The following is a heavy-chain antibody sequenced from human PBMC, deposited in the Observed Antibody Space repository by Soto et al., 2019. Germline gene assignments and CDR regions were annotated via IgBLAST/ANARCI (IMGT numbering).Heavy chain of an antibody. J-gene: IGHJ4*02. CDR3: AREGGESSDGLYYFDS. D-gene: IGHD3-16*01. CDR2: IYYSGNT. CDR1: GGSTSSDNY. Sequence: SETLSLTCTVSGGSTSSDNYWSWIRQPPGKGLEWIGHIYYSGNTDYNPSLKSRLAISIDTSKNQFSLKPSSVTAADTAVYFCAREGGESSDGLYYFDSWGQGSLVTVSS. V-gene: IGHV4-30-4*01.